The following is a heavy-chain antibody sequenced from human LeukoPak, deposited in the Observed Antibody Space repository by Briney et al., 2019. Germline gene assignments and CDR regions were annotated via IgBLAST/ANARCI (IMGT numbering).Heavy chain of an antibody. D-gene: IGHD6-19*01. CDR3: ARESIAVAGAPFDY. J-gene: IGHJ4*02. CDR1: GFTFSSYE. V-gene: IGHV3-48*03. Sequence: GSLRLSCAASGFTFSSYEMNWVRQAPGKGLEWVSYISISGSTRYYADSVKGRFTISRDDAKNSLYVQMNSLRVEDTAVYYCARESIAVAGAPFDYWGQGTRVTVSS. CDR2: ISISGSTR.